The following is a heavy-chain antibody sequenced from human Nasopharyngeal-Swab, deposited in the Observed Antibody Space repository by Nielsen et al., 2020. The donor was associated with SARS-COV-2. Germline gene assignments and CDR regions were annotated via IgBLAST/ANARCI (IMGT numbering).Heavy chain of an antibody. V-gene: IGHV4-59*01. CDR1: GASITSSY. CDR2: IYYSGTT. J-gene: IGHJ2*01. CDR3: ARRLTLESFWYFDL. D-gene: IGHD3-3*01. Sequence: SETLSLTCTVSGASITSSYWSWIRQPPGKGLDWIGYIYYSGTTNYNPSLKSRVTISVDTSKNQFSLKLSSVTAADMAVYYCARRLTLESFWYFDLWGRGTLVTVSS.